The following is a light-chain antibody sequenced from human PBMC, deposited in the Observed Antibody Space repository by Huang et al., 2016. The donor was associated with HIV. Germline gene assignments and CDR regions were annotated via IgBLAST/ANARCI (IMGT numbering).Light chain of an antibody. CDR1: QRVSPN. Sequence: EVVMTQSPVTLSVFPGERATLACRASQRVSPNFAWYQQKPGQPPRVLIYGASTRATGVPARFSGSGSGTEFTLTISSLQSEDFAVYYCQQYNSWPLTFGGGTTVEI. V-gene: IGKV3-15*01. CDR3: QQYNSWPLT. CDR2: GAS. J-gene: IGKJ4*01.